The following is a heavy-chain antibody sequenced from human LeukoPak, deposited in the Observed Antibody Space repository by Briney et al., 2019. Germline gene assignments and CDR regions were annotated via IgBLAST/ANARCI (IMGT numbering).Heavy chain of an antibody. J-gene: IGHJ4*02. V-gene: IGHV3-30*04. CDR2: ISYDGSNQ. Sequence: PGRSLRLSCAASGFTFSSYAMHWVRQAPGKGLEWVAVISYDGSNQYYADSVKGRFTISRDNSKNTLYLQMNSLRAEDTAVCYCARATAGLVIISAPDYWGQGTLVTVSS. CDR1: GFTFSSYA. CDR3: ARATAGLVIISAPDY. D-gene: IGHD3-9*01.